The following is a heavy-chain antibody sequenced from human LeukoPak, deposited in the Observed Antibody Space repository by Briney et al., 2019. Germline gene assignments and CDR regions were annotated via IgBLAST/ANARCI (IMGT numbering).Heavy chain of an antibody. CDR2: ISAYNGNT. V-gene: IGHV1-18*01. CDR1: GYTFTSYG. CDR3: ARDRKLLLDAFDI. Sequence: GASVKVSCKASGYTFTSYGISWVRQAPGQGLEWMGWISAYNGNTNYAQKFQGRVTITADESTSTAYMELSSLRSEDTAVYYCARDRKLLLDAFDIWGQGTMVTVSS. J-gene: IGHJ3*02. D-gene: IGHD3-22*01.